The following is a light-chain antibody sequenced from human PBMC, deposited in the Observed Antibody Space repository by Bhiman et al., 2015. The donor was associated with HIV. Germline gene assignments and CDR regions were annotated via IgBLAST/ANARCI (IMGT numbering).Light chain of an antibody. CDR1: NSDIGKNF. Sequence: QSLLTQPPSVSAAPGQKVTISCSGGNSDIGKNFVSWYQQSPGAAPRLLIYENDRRLSGIPDRFSAFKSGTSATLVITGLQTGDEADYYCGTWDSSLSVWVFGGGTNLTVL. CDR2: END. CDR3: GTWDSSLSVWV. V-gene: IGLV1-51*02. J-gene: IGLJ3*02.